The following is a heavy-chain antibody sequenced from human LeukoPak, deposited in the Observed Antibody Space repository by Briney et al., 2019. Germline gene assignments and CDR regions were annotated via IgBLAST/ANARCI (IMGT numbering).Heavy chain of an antibody. CDR3: AREGGNYDLDV. Sequence: PGGSLRLSCAASGFTFDDYAMHWVRQAPGKGLEWVSGISWNSGSIGYADSVKGRFTISRDNAKNSLYLQMNSLRADDTAVYYCAREGGNYDLDVWGQGTTVTVSS. V-gene: IGHV3-9*01. J-gene: IGHJ6*02. CDR1: GFTFDDYA. D-gene: IGHD1-26*01. CDR2: ISWNSGSI.